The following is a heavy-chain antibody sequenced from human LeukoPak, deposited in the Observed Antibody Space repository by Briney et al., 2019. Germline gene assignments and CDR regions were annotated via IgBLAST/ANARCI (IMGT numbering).Heavy chain of an antibody. J-gene: IGHJ5*02. D-gene: IGHD3-22*01. CDR1: SGSISSSSYY. CDR3: ARRNTMTRSWFDT. Sequence: SETLSLTCTVSSGSISSSSYYWDWLRQTPGKGLEWIGSIYYSGSTYFNPSLKSRVTISVDTSKNHFSLKLNSVTAADTAVYYCARRNTMTRSWFDTWGQGTLVTVSS. CDR2: IYYSGST. V-gene: IGHV4-39*02.